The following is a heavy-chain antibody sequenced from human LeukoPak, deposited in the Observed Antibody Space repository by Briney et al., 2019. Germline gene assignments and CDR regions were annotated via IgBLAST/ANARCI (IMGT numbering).Heavy chain of an antibody. J-gene: IGHJ6*03. CDR3: ARGRVGYYYYMDV. V-gene: IGHV1-69*05. CDR2: IIPIFGTA. D-gene: IGHD1-26*01. Sequence: SVKVSCKASGGTFSSYAISWVRQAPGQGLEWMGGIIPIFGTANYAQKFQGRVTITTDESTSAAYMELSSLRSEDTAVYYCARGRVGYYYYMDVWGKGTTVTVSS. CDR1: GGTFSSYA.